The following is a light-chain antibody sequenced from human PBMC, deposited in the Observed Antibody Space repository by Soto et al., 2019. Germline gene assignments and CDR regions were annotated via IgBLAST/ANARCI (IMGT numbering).Light chain of an antibody. V-gene: IGKV1-39*01. CDR1: QSISSY. CDR3: QQSYSTLWT. CDR2: AAS. J-gene: IGKJ1*01. Sequence: DIQMTQSPSSLSASVGDIVTISFRASQSISSYLNFYQQKPGKAPKLLIYAASSLQSGVPSRFSGSGSGTDFTLTISSLQPEDFATYYCQQSYSTLWTFGQGTKVDIK.